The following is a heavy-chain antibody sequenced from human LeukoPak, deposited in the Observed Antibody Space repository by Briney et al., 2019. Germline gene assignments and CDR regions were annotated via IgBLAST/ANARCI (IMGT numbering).Heavy chain of an antibody. J-gene: IGHJ4*02. CDR3: AKESFHYYDSSGYYYDS. Sequence: PGGSLRLSCAASGFTFSSYAMSWVRQAPGKGLEWVSTISGSGGSTYSADSVKGRFTISRDNSKNTLYLQINSLRAEDTAVYYCAKESFHYYDSSGYYYDSWGQGTLVTVSS. V-gene: IGHV3-23*01. CDR2: ISGSGGST. CDR1: GFTFSSYA. D-gene: IGHD3-22*01.